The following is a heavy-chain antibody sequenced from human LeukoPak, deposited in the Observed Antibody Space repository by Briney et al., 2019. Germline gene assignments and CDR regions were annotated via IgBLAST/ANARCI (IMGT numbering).Heavy chain of an antibody. V-gene: IGHV4-59*01. CDR2: IYYSGST. CDR3: AREVGATADGAFDI. Sequence: SETLSLTCTVSGGSISSYYWSWIRHPPGKGLEWIGYIYYSGSTNYNPSLKSRVTISVDTSKNQFSLKLSSVTAADTAVYYCAREVGATADGAFDIWGQGTMVTVSS. J-gene: IGHJ3*02. CDR1: GGSISSYY. D-gene: IGHD1-26*01.